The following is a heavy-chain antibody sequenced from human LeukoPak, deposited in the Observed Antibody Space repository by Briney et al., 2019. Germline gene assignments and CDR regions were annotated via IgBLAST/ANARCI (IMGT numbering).Heavy chain of an antibody. CDR1: GFNFGTYA. CDR2: ISGSAGST. Sequence: PGGSLRLSCAASGFNFGTYAMNWVRQAPGKGLEWVSSISGSAGSTYYADSVKGRFTISRDNSKNPLSLQMNSLRADDTAVYYCARDGSRVWYSSGWYFDYWGQGTLVTVSS. CDR3: ARDGSRVWYSSGWYFDY. D-gene: IGHD6-19*01. V-gene: IGHV3-23*01. J-gene: IGHJ4*02.